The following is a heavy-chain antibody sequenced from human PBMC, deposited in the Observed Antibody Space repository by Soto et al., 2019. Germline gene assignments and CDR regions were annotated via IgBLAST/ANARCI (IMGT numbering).Heavy chain of an antibody. CDR1: GGSFSGYY. CDR3: ARGSRYCSSTSCYSPQYYFDY. J-gene: IGHJ4*02. Sequence: QVQLQQWGAGLLKPSETLSLTCAVYGGSFSGYYWSWIRQPPGKGLGWIGEINHSGSTNYNPSLKSRVTISVDTSKNQFSLKLSSVTAADTAVYYCARGSRYCSSTSCYSPQYYFDYWGQGTLVTVSS. CDR2: INHSGST. V-gene: IGHV4-34*01. D-gene: IGHD2-2*01.